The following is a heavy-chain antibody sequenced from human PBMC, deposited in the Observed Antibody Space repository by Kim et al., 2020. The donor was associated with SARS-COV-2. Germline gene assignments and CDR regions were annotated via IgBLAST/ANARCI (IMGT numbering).Heavy chain of an antibody. CDR2: IYPGDSDT. CDR1: GYSFTSYW. V-gene: IGHV5-51*01. J-gene: IGHJ3*02. Sequence: GESLKISCKGSGYSFTSYWIGWVRQMPGKGLEWMGLIYPGDSDTRYSPSFQGQVTISADKSISTAYLQWSSLKASDTAMYYCARNYCSSTSCYVLDAFDIWGQGTMVTVSS. CDR3: ARNYCSSTSCYVLDAFDI. D-gene: IGHD2-2*01.